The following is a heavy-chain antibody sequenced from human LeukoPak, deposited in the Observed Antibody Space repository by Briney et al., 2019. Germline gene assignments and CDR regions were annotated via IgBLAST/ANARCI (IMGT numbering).Heavy chain of an antibody. CDR2: INPNSGGT. Sequence: ASVKVSCKASGYTFTSYGISWVRPAPGQGLEWMGWINPNSGGTNYAQKFQGRVTMTRDTSISTAYMELSRLRSDDTAVYYCARDKSNGRGLNAFDIWGQGTMVTVSS. D-gene: IGHD3-10*01. V-gene: IGHV1-2*02. CDR3: ARDKSNGRGLNAFDI. J-gene: IGHJ3*02. CDR1: GYTFTSYG.